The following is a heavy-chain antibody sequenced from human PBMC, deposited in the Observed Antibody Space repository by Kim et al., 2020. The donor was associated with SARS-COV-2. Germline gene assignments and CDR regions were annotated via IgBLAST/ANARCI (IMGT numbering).Heavy chain of an antibody. V-gene: IGHV1-46*01. J-gene: IGHJ4*02. D-gene: IGHD3-10*01. CDR3: ARDGGYYGTPDY. Sequence: SYAQKFQGRVTMTRDTSTSTVYMELSSLRSEDTAVYYCARDGGYYGTPDYWGQGTLVTVSS.